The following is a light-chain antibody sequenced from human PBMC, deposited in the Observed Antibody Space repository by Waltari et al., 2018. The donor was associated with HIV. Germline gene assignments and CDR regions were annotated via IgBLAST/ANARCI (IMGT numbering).Light chain of an antibody. CDR1: QSVSNN. CDR3: QQYNNWPLT. Sequence: EIVMTQSPSTLSVSPGERATLSCRAGQSVSNNVAWYQQKTGQPPRLLIYGASTRATGIPARFSGSGSGTEFILTISSLQSEDFAVYFCQQYNNWPLTFGGGTKVDIK. V-gene: IGKV3-15*01. CDR2: GAS. J-gene: IGKJ4*01.